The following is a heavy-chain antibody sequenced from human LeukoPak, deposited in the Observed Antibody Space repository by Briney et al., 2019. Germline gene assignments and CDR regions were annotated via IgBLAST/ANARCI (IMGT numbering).Heavy chain of an antibody. J-gene: IGHJ4*02. CDR3: ARKYCSSTSCYNNRLNY. Sequence: EASVKVSCKASGYTFTGYYMHWVRQAPGQGLEWMGWINPNSGGTNYAQKFQGRVTMTRDTSISTAYMELSRLRSDDTAVYYCARKYCSSTSCYNNRLNYWGQGTLVTVSS. V-gene: IGHV1-2*02. D-gene: IGHD2-2*02. CDR1: GYTFTGYY. CDR2: INPNSGGT.